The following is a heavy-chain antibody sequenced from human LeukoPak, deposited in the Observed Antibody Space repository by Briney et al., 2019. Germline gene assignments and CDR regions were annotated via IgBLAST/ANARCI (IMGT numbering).Heavy chain of an antibody. CDR1: GGSFSGYY. CDR2: INHSGST. V-gene: IGHV4-34*01. J-gene: IGHJ4*02. D-gene: IGHD2-2*02. CDR3: ARGAPAAKPFDY. Sequence: SETLSLTCAVYGGSFSGYYWSWIRQPPGKGREWIGEINHSGSTNYNPSLNTPVTISVDPSNTQFSLKLSSVTAADTAVYYCARGAPAAKPFDYWGQGTLVTVSS.